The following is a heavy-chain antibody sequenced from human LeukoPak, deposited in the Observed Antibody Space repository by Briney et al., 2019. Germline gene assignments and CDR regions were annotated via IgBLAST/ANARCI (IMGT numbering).Heavy chain of an antibody. D-gene: IGHD2-21*02. CDR3: ARDLAYCGGDCYFPHYWYFDL. CDR2: IYYSGST. CDR1: GGSLSSGDYY. J-gene: IGHJ2*01. Sequence: SETLSLTCTVSGGSLSSGDYYWSWIRQPPGKGLEWIGYIYYSGSTYYNPSLKSRVTISVDTSKNQFSLKLSSVTAADTAVYYCARDLAYCGGDCYFPHYWYFDLWGRGTLVTVSS. V-gene: IGHV4-30-4*01.